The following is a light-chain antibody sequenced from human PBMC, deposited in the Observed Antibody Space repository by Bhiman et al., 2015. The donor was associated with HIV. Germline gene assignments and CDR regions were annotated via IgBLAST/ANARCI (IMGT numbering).Light chain of an antibody. CDR2: EVN. J-gene: IGLJ1*01. CDR1: SSDVGAYNL. Sequence: QSALTQPASVSGSPGQSITISCTGTSSDVGAYNLVSWYQQHPGKAPKLMIYEVNKRPSGVSDRFSGSKSDNTASLTISGLQAEDEADYYCTSLTSSLTYVFGTGTNVTVL. V-gene: IGLV2-14*02. CDR3: TSLTSSLTYV.